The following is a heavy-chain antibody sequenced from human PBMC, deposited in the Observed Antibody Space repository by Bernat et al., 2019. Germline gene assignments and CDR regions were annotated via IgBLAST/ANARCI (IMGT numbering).Heavy chain of an antibody. D-gene: IGHD5-12*01. Sequence: QVQLVQSGAEVKKPGSSVKVSCKASGGTFSSYAISWVRQAPGQGLEWMGGIIPIFGTANYAQKFQSRVTITADESTSTAYMELSSLRSEDTAVYYCAREGYSGYEDHDAFDIWGQGTMVTVSS. CDR3: AREGYSGYEDHDAFDI. V-gene: IGHV1-69*01. CDR1: GGTFSSYA. CDR2: IIPIFGTA. J-gene: IGHJ3*02.